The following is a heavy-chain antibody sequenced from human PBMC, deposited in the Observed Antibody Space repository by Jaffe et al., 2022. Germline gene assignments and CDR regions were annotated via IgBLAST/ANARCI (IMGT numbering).Heavy chain of an antibody. CDR3: ARGGLGFGYCSGGSCSPYYFDY. J-gene: IGHJ4*02. CDR1: GGTFSSYA. CDR2: IIPIFGTA. V-gene: IGHV1-69*01. Sequence: QVQLVQSGAEVKKPGSSVKVSCKASGGTFSSYAISWVRQAPGQGLEWMGGIIPIFGTANYAQKFQGRVTITADESTSTAYMELSSLRSEDTAVYYCARGGLGFGYCSGGSCSPYYFDYWGQGTLVTVSS. D-gene: IGHD2-15*01.